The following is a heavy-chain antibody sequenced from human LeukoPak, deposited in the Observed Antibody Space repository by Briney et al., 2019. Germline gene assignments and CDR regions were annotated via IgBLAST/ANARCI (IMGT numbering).Heavy chain of an antibody. V-gene: IGHV1-69*05. J-gene: IGHJ6*03. D-gene: IGHD6-6*01. CDR3: ARNEYSSSSSPYYYYMDV. CDR2: IIPIFGTA. Sequence: SVKVSCKASGGTFSSYAISWVRQAPGQGLEWMGGIIPIFGTANYAQKFQGRVTITTDESTSTAYMELSSLRSEDTAVYYCARNEYSSSSSPYYYYMDVWGEGTTVTVSS. CDR1: GGTFSSYA.